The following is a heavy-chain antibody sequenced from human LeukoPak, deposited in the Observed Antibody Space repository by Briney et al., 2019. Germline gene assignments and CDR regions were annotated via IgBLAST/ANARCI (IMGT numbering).Heavy chain of an antibody. Sequence: PGGSLRLSCAASGYTFTSYSMSWVRQAPGKGLEWVSFISNSDDTRYYADSVRGRFTISRDDAKNSLYLQMSSLRDGDTAVYYCVRGYYSNSFDFRGQGTVVTVSS. CDR2: ISNSDDTR. CDR1: GYTFTSYS. J-gene: IGHJ3*01. D-gene: IGHD2/OR15-2a*01. CDR3: VRGYYSNSFDF. V-gene: IGHV3-48*02.